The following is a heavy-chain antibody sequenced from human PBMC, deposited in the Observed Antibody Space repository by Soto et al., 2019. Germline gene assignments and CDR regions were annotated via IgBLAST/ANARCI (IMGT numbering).Heavy chain of an antibody. J-gene: IGHJ6*02. V-gene: IGHV1-69*08. CDR1: GGTFSSYT. CDR3: AREPAYGSGSNYGMDV. Sequence: QVQLVQSGAEVKKPGSSVKVSCKASGGTFSSYTISWVRQAPGQGLEWMGRIIPILGIANYAQKFQGRVTITADKSTSTAYMELSSLRSEDTAVYYCAREPAYGSGSNYGMDVWGQGTTVTVSS. CDR2: IIPILGIA. D-gene: IGHD3-10*01.